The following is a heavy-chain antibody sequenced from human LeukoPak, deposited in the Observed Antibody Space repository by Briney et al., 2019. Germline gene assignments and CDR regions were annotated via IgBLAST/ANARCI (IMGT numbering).Heavy chain of an antibody. CDR2: INPNSGGT. CDR1: GYTFTGYY. D-gene: IGHD6-19*01. V-gene: IGHV1-2*02. Sequence: ASVTVSCKASGYTFTGYYMHWVRQAPGQGLEWMGWINPNSGGTNYAQKFQGRVTMTRDTSISTACMELSRLRSDDTAVYYCACISSGRPKYDYWGQGTLVTVSS. J-gene: IGHJ4*02. CDR3: ACISSGRPKYDY.